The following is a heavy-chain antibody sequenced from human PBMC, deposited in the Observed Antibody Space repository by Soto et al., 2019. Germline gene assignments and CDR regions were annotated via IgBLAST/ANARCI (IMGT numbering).Heavy chain of an antibody. D-gene: IGHD3-22*01. J-gene: IGHJ4*02. CDR1: GFTFSSYV. Sequence: GGSLRLSCAASGFTFSSYVMSWVRQAPGKGLEWVSAISGSGGNTYYGDSVKGRFTISRDNSKNTLYLQMNSLRAEDTAVYYCEKGLKSYYYDSWGQGTLVTVSS. CDR3: EKGLKSYYYDS. V-gene: IGHV3-23*01. CDR2: ISGSGGNT.